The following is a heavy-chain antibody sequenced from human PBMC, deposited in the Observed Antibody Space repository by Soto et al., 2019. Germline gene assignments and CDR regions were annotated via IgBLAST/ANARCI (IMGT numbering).Heavy chain of an antibody. Sequence: SETLSLTYAVYGGSFSGYYWSWIRQPPGKGLEWIGEINHSGSTNYNPSLKSRVTISVDTSKNQFSLKLSSVTAADTAVYYCARGPRYYDSSGYYSWGQGTLVTVSS. CDR2: INHSGST. CDR3: ARGPRYYDSSGYYS. CDR1: GGSFSGYY. V-gene: IGHV4-34*01. J-gene: IGHJ4*02. D-gene: IGHD3-22*01.